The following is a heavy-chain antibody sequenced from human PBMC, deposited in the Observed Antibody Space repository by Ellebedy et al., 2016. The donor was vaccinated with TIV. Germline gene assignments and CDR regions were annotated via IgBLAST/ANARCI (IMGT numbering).Heavy chain of an antibody. Sequence: ASVKVSXXDSGDTFKNYAIIWVRQAPGQGLEWMGGIIPQFPSPYYAQKFQGRVSITADDPTTTVYLEMTGLTFDDTAVYYCARPREWATYRKALEFWGQGTLVSVSS. V-gene: IGHV1-69*13. J-gene: IGHJ4*02. CDR1: GDTFKNYA. CDR3: ARPREWATYRKALEF. D-gene: IGHD2-8*01. CDR2: IIPQFPSP.